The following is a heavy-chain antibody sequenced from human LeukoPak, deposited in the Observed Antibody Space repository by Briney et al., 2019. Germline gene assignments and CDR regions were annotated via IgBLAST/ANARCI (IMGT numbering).Heavy chain of an antibody. CDR3: ARRLTQYDCFDP. Sequence: SQTLSLTCAISGDSVSSNSVTWNWIRQSPSRGLRWLGRTYYRSTWYNDYAVSVRGRITVNPDTSKNQFSLHLNSVTPEDTAVYYCARRLTQYDCFDPWGQGILVTVSS. CDR1: GDSVSSNSVT. V-gene: IGHV6-1*01. D-gene: IGHD2-2*01. J-gene: IGHJ5*02. CDR2: TYYRSTWYN.